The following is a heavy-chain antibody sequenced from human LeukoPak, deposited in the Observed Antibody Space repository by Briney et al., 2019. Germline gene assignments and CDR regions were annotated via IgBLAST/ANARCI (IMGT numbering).Heavy chain of an antibody. Sequence: TLSLTCTVSGGSISSGDYYWSWIRQPPGKGLEWIGYIYYSGSTYYNPSLKSRVTISVDTSKNQFSLKLSSVTAADTAVYYCARETRYCSSTSCYKGDYWGQGTLVTVSS. CDR2: IYYSGST. CDR1: GGSISSGDYY. J-gene: IGHJ4*02. V-gene: IGHV4-30-4*08. CDR3: ARETRYCSSTSCYKGDY. D-gene: IGHD2-2*02.